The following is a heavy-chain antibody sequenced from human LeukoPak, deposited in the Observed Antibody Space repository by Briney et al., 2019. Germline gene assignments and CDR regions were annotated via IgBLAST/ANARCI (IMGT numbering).Heavy chain of an antibody. CDR2: VYYSGST. D-gene: IGHD4-17*01. CDR1: GFTFSTCA. CDR3: ARHTSDYGDHGGVDY. Sequence: PGGSLRLSCAASGFTFSTCAMSWVRQPPGKGLEWIGSVYYSGSTYYNTSLQSRVTISVDTSKNQFSLNLSSVTAADTAVYYCARHTSDYGDHGGVDYWGQGTLVTVSS. J-gene: IGHJ4*02. V-gene: IGHV4-38-2*01.